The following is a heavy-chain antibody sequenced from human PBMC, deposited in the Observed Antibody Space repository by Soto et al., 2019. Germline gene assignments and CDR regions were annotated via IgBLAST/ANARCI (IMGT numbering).Heavy chain of an antibody. J-gene: IGHJ4*02. D-gene: IGHD2-2*01. V-gene: IGHV3-30*18. CDR3: AKYRGGDWPDNSCYFGADY. Sequence: GWTPRLSCVGSGVTFSSKGMHWVRQAPGKGLECVAVISDTGSSHYYAASVEGRFTISRENSKNTLSLHMERLRVEDTAVYYCAKYRGGDWPDNSCYFGADYWGQGT. CDR2: ISDTGSSH. CDR1: GVTFSSKG.